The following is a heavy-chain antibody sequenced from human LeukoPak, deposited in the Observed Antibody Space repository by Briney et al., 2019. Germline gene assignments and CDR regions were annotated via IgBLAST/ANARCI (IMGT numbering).Heavy chain of an antibody. V-gene: IGHV5-51*01. J-gene: IGHJ4*02. CDR3: ARHGPTYYDSSGYLVDY. CDR1: GYSFTSYW. CDR2: IYPGDSDT. D-gene: IGHD3-22*01. Sequence: GESLKISCKGSGYSFTSYWIGWVRQMPGKGLEWMGIIYPGDSDTRYSPSFQGQVTISADKSTSTAYLQWSSLKASDTAMYYCARHGPTYYDSSGYLVDYWGQGTLVTVSS.